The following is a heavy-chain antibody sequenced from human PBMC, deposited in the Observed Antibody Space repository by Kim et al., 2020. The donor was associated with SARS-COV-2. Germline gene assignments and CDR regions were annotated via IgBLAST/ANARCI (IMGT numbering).Heavy chain of an antibody. CDR3: ARDHSTYYYDSSGYYRALTPEYYYYGMDV. J-gene: IGHJ6*02. V-gene: IGHV3-11*05. Sequence: GGSLRLSCAASGFTFSDYYMSWIRQAPGKGLEWVSYISSSSSYTNYGDSVKGRFTISRDNAKNSLYLQMNSLRAEDTAVYYCARDHSTYYYDSSGYYRALTPEYYYYGMDVWGQGTTVTVSS. CDR1: GFTFSDYY. CDR2: ISSSSSYT. D-gene: IGHD3-22*01.